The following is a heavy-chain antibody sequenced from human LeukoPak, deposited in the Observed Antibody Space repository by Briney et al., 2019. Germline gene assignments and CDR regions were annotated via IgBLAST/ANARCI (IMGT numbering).Heavy chain of an antibody. CDR3: ARAPYCIGGSCRFDY. J-gene: IGHJ4*02. CDR1: GFTSSSYW. D-gene: IGHD2-15*01. CDR2: IKQDGSEK. V-gene: IGHV3-7*03. Sequence: PGGSLRLSCAVSGFTSSSYWMSWVRQAPGKGLEWVANIKQDGSEKCYVDSVKGRFTISRDNAKNSLYLQMNSLRVEDTAVYYCARAPYCIGGSCRFDYWGQGTLVTVSS.